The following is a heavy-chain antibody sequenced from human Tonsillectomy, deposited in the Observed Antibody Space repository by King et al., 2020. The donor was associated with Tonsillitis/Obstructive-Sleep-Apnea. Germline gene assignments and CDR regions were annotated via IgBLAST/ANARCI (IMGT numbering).Heavy chain of an antibody. D-gene: IGHD6-19*01. J-gene: IGHJ3*02. CDR3: ATRGYSSGWNHAFDI. CDR2: ISGSGGST. CDR1: GFTFSSYA. Sequence: VPLVESGGGLVQPGGSLSLSCAASGFTFSSYAMSWVRQAPGKGLEWVSAISGSGGSTYYADSVKGRFTISRDNSKNTLYLQMNSLRAEDTAVHYCATRGYSSGWNHAFDIWGQGTMVTVSS. V-gene: IGHV3-23*04.